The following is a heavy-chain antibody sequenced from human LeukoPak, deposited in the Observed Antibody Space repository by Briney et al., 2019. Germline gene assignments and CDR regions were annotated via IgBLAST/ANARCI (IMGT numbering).Heavy chain of an antibody. CDR2: ISYESSYK. J-gene: IGHJ6*02. D-gene: IGHD4-23*01. Sequence: GKSLRLSCVASGFTFSRHDMHWVRQAPGKGLEWVAVISYESSYKFFADSVKGRFTVSRDNSKTTLYLQMNRLGPEDTAVYYCAKSQLTTVDYYGMDVWGHGTTVIVSS. CDR1: GFTFSRHD. V-gene: IGHV3-30*18. CDR3: AKSQLTTVDYYGMDV.